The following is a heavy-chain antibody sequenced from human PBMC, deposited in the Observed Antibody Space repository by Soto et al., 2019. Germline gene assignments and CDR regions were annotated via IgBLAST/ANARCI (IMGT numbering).Heavy chain of an antibody. CDR2: ISGSGGST. J-gene: IGHJ3*02. Sequence: GGSLRLSCAASGFTFSSYAMSWVRQAPGKGLEWVSAISGSGGSTYYADSVKGRFTISRDNSKNTLYLQMNSLRAEDTAVYYCAKREGCSGGSCYAGADAFDIWGQGTMVTVSS. CDR3: AKREGCSGGSCYAGADAFDI. D-gene: IGHD2-15*01. CDR1: GFTFSSYA. V-gene: IGHV3-23*01.